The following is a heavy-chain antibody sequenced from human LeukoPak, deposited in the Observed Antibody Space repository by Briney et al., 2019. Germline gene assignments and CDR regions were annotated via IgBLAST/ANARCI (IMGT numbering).Heavy chain of an antibody. CDR3: AKDLNEQEIDY. D-gene: IGHD6-13*01. Sequence: GRSLRLSCAASGFTFSSYGMHWVRQAPGKGLEWVAVISYDGSNKYYADSVKGRFTISRDNSKNTLYLQMNSLRAEDTAVYYCAKDLNEQEIDYWGQGTLVTVSS. CDR1: GFTFSSYG. CDR2: ISYDGSNK. J-gene: IGHJ4*02. V-gene: IGHV3-30*18.